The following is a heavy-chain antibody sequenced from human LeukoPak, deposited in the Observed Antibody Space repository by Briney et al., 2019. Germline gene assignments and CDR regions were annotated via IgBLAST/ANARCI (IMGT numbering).Heavy chain of an antibody. Sequence: PGRSLRLSCAASGFTFSSYAMHWVRQAPGKGLEWVAVISYDGSNKYYADSVKGRFTISRDNSKNTLYLQMNSLRAEDTAVYYCAKETYGFGELSYYDYWGQGTLVTVSS. J-gene: IGHJ4*02. CDR2: ISYDGSNK. CDR1: GFTFSSYA. V-gene: IGHV3-30-3*01. D-gene: IGHD3-10*01. CDR3: AKETYGFGELSYYDY.